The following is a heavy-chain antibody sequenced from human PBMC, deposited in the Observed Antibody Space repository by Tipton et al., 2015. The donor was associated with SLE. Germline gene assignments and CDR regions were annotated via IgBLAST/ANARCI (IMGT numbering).Heavy chain of an antibody. Sequence: LRLSCTVSGGSISSSSYYWGWIRQPPGKGLEWIGSIYYSGSTYYNPSLKSRVTISVDTSKNQFSLKLSSVTAADTAVYYCALRGRYRYFDLWGRGTLVTVSS. CDR2: IYYSGST. CDR1: GGSISSSSYY. V-gene: IGHV4-39*01. CDR3: ALRGRYRYFDL. J-gene: IGHJ2*01.